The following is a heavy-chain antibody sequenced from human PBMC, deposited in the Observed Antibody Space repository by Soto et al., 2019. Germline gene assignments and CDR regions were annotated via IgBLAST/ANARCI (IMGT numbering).Heavy chain of an antibody. CDR2: IKKDGSGS. J-gene: IGHJ4*02. D-gene: IGHD1-1*01. CDR3: ARDTTGILDY. Sequence: HPVGSLRLSCAASGFNFDNYYMAWVRQAPGKGLEWVANIKKDGSGSNYVDSLKGRFTISRDNAKNSPYLQMNNLRAEDSGVYFCARDTTGILDYWGQG. CDR1: GFNFDNYY. V-gene: IGHV3-7*01.